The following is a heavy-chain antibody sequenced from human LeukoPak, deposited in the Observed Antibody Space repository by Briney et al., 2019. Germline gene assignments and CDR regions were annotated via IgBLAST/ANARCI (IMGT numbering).Heavy chain of an antibody. CDR2: ITHDGSNK. Sequence: GGSLRLSCAVSGFTFSSFAMHWVRQAPGKGLEWVAEITHDGSNKYYTDSVKGRFTISRDKSQNTLYLEMNSLRVEDTAVYYCARGQYRLVWFGDEISDGFDIWGQGTMVTVSS. CDR1: GFTFSSFA. V-gene: IGHV3-30*12. CDR3: ARGQYRLVWFGDEISDGFDI. D-gene: IGHD3-10*01. J-gene: IGHJ3*02.